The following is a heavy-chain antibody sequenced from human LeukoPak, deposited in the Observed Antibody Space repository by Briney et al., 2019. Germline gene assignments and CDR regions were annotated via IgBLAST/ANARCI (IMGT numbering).Heavy chain of an antibody. CDR3: ARAADLDDNLDY. D-gene: IGHD5-24*01. J-gene: IGHJ4*02. CDR2: VYYSGST. V-gene: IGHV4-39*07. CDR1: GGSISSSSYY. Sequence: SETLSLTCTVSGGSISSSSYYWGWIRQPPGKGLEWIGSVYYSGSTYYNPSLKSRVTISVDTSKNQFSLKLSSVTAADTAVYYCARAADLDDNLDYWGQGTLVTVSS.